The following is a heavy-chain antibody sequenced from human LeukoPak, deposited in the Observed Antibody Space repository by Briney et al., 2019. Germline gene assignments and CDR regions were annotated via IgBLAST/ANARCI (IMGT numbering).Heavy chain of an antibody. CDR2: MNPNSGNT. CDR3: ARGYLRVRGVISY. J-gene: IGHJ4*02. Sequence: ASVKVSCKASGYTFTSYDINWVRQATAQGLEWMGWMNPNSGNTGYAQKFQGRVTMTRKTSISTAYMELSSLRSEDTAVYYCARGYLRVRGVISYWGQGTLVTVSS. D-gene: IGHD3-10*01. V-gene: IGHV1-8*01. CDR1: GYTFTSYD.